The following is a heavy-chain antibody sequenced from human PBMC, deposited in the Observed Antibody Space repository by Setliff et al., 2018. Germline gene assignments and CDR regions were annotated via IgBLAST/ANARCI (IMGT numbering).Heavy chain of an antibody. V-gene: IGHV3-11*04. CDR2: ISSSGSTT. J-gene: IGHJ6*03. CDR1: GFTFSDHY. CDR3: ATNPRKGRSGGYYYDDPYYYYMDV. D-gene: IGHD3-22*01. Sequence: PGGSLRLSCAASGFTFSDHYMTWIRQAPGKGLEWVSYISSSGSTTLYADSVRGRFSISRDNIKNSLYLQVNSLRAEDTAVYYCATNPRKGRSGGYYYDDPYYYYMDVWGKGTTVTVSS.